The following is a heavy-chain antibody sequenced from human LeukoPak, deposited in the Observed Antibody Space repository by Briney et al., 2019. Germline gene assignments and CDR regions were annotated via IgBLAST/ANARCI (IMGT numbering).Heavy chain of an antibody. CDR3: ARQQSGSYPDAFDI. J-gene: IGHJ3*02. V-gene: IGHV5-51*01. CDR1: GYSFTSYW. CDR2: IYPGDSDT. Sequence: GESLKISCKGSGYSFTSYWIGWVRQMPGKGLEWMGIIYPGDSDTRYSPSFQGQVTIPADKTISTAYLQWSSLKDTDTAMYYCARQQSGSYPDAFDIWGQGTMVTVSS. D-gene: IGHD1-26*01.